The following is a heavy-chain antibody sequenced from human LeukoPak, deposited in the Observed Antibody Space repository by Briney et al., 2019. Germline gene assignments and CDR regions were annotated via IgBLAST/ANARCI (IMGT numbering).Heavy chain of an antibody. Sequence: PSETLSLTCTVSSGSVGSGSYYWSWIRQPPGKGLEWIGYSYYSGSTNYNPSLKSRVTISVDTSKNQFSLKLSSVTAADTAVYYCARLRPLGWFDPWGQGTLATVSS. CDR2: SYYSGST. CDR1: SGSVGSGSYY. V-gene: IGHV4-61*01. J-gene: IGHJ5*02. CDR3: ARLRPLGWFDP.